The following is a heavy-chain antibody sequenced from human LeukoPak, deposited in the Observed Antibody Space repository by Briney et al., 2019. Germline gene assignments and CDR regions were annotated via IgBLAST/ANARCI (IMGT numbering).Heavy chain of an antibody. CDR3: AKDSHDDYGDYSCY. Sequence: PGGSLRLSCAASGFTFSSYGMHWVRQAPGKGLEWVAFIRYDGSNKYYADSMKGRFTISRDNSKNTLYLQMNSLRAEDTAVYYCAKDSHDDYGDYSCYWGQGTLVTVSS. CDR2: IRYDGSNK. V-gene: IGHV3-30*02. J-gene: IGHJ4*02. CDR1: GFTFSSYG. D-gene: IGHD4-17*01.